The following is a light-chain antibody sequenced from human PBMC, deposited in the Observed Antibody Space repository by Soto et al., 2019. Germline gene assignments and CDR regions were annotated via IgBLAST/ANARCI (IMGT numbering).Light chain of an antibody. CDR1: NSDVGAYNY. CDR2: EVS. J-gene: IGLJ1*01. V-gene: IGLV2-8*01. CDR3: SSYAGSKNFSV. Sequence: QSALTQPPSASGSPGQSVTISCTGTNSDVGAYNYVSWYQQYPGKAPKVIIYEVSKRPSGVPGRFSGSKSGNTASLTVSGLQAEDEADYYCSSYAGSKNFSVFGTGTKLTVL.